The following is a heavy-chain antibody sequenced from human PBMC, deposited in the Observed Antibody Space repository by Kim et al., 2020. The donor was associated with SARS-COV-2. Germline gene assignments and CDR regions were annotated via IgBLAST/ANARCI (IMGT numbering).Heavy chain of an antibody. Sequence: SETLSLTCTVSGGSISSYYWSWIRQPPGKGLEWIGYIYYSGSTNYNPSLKSRVTISVDTSKNQFSLKLSSVTAADTAVYYCARHFYYDSSGYQPFDYWGQGTLVTVSS. CDR1: GGSISSYY. CDR2: IYYSGST. CDR3: ARHFYYDSSGYQPFDY. D-gene: IGHD3-22*01. V-gene: IGHV4-59*08. J-gene: IGHJ4*02.